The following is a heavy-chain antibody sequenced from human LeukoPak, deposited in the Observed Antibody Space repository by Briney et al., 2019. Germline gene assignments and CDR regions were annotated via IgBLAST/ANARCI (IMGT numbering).Heavy chain of an antibody. CDR2: IKQDGSGK. CDR1: GFTFSSYW. D-gene: IGHD3-10*01. Sequence: SGGSLRLSCAASGFTFSSYWMSWVRQAPGKGLEWVANIKQDGSGKYYVDSVKGRFTISGDNAKNSLYLQMNSLRAEDTAVYYCARELLLSALDYWGQGTLVTVSS. J-gene: IGHJ4*02. CDR3: ARELLLSALDY. V-gene: IGHV3-7*01.